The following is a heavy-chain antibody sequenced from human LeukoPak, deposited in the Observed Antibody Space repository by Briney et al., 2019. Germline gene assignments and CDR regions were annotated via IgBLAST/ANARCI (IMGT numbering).Heavy chain of an antibody. CDR1: GGSISSYY. J-gene: IGHJ6*02. Sequence: SETLSLTCTVSGGSISSYYWSWIRQPPGKGLEWIGYIYYSGSTNYNPSLKSRVTISVDTSKNQFSLKLSSVTAADTAVYYCARHKEASGYYYYGMDVWGQGTTVTVSS. CDR3: ARHKEASGYYYYGMDV. CDR2: IYYSGST. D-gene: IGHD1-14*01. V-gene: IGHV4-59*08.